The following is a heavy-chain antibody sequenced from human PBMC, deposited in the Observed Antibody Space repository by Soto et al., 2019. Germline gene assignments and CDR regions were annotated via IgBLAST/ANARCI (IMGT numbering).Heavy chain of an antibody. V-gene: IGHV1-3*01. D-gene: IGHD6-6*01. CDR3: AREYSSSSGRTFDY. J-gene: IGHJ4*02. CDR2: INVGNDNT. Sequence: AASVKVSCKASGYTFTSYTMHWVRQAPGQRLEWMKWINVGNDNTKYSQKFQGRVSITRDTSASTAYMELSSLRSEDTAVYYCAREYSSSSGRTFDYWGQGTLVTVSS. CDR1: GYTFTSYT.